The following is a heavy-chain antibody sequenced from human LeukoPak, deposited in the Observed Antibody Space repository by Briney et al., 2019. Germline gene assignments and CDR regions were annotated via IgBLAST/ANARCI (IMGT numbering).Heavy chain of an antibody. CDR1: GFTFSTYA. Sequence: GGSLRLSCAASGFTFSTYAMHWVRQAPGKGLEWVAVISYDGSSKYYADSVKGRFTISRDNSKNTLYLQMNSLRAEDTAVYYCAKDATYYYDSSGYYHPFDYGGQEPWSPSPQ. D-gene: IGHD3-22*01. V-gene: IGHV3-30*04. CDR3: AKDATYYYDSSGYYHPFDY. CDR2: ISYDGSSK. J-gene: IGHJ4*01.